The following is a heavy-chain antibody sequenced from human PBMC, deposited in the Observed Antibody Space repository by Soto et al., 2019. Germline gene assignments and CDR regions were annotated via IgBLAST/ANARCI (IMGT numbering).Heavy chain of an antibody. V-gene: IGHV1-18*01. Sequence: QVPLVQSGAEVKKPGASVKVSCKASGYTFTTYGMSWVRQAPGQGLDWMGWISTYNGNTKYAERLQGRVTMTTDTTTSTAYMELRSLISDDTAVYYCARGPTDYYDNSGNYFLDYWGQGTLVTVSS. J-gene: IGHJ4*02. D-gene: IGHD3-22*01. CDR3: ARGPTDYYDNSGNYFLDY. CDR2: ISTYNGNT. CDR1: GYTFTTYG.